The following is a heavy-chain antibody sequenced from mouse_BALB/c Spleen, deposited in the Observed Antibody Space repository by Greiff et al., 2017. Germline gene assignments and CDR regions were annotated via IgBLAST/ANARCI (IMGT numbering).Heavy chain of an antibody. CDR2: ISYDGSN. J-gene: IGHJ3*01. Sequence: EVKLQESGPGLVKPSQSLSLTCSVTGYSITSGYYWNWIRQFPGNKLEWMGYISYDGSNNYNPSLKNRISITRDTSKNQFFLKLNSVTTEDTATYYCAREGYYDYSFAYWGQGTLVTVSA. CDR3: AREGYYDYSFAY. V-gene: IGHV3-6*02. CDR1: GYSITSGYY. D-gene: IGHD2-4*01.